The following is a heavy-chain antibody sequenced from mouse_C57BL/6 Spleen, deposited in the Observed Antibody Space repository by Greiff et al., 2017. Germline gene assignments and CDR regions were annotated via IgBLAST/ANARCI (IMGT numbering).Heavy chain of an antibody. CDR1: GYTFTSYW. D-gene: IGHD2-4*01. Sequence: QVHVKQPGAELVKPGASVKLSCKASGYTFTSYWMHWVKQRPGQGLEWIGMIHPNSGSTNYNEKFKSKATLTVDKSSSTAYMQLSSLTSEDSAVYYCARRGGIYYDYEGFDYWGQGTTLTVSS. J-gene: IGHJ2*01. CDR2: IHPNSGST. V-gene: IGHV1-64*01. CDR3: ARRGGIYYDYEGFDY.